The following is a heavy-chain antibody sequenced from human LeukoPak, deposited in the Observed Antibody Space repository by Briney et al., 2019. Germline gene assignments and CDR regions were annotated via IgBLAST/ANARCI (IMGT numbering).Heavy chain of an antibody. CDR1: GPTFSDYY. CDR2: ISPNSGGT. CDR3: AREELSGSSTSCCSGLGY. V-gene: IGHV1-2*02. D-gene: IGHD2-2*01. Sequence: ASVKVSCKASGPTFSDYYMHWVRQAPGQGLEWMGWISPNSGGTNYAQKFQGRVTMTRDTSISTASMELSRLRSDDTAVYYCAREELSGSSTSCCSGLGYWGQGALVTVSS. J-gene: IGHJ4*02.